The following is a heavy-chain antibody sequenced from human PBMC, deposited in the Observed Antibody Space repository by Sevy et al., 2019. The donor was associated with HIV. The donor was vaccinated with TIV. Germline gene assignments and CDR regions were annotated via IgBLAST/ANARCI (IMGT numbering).Heavy chain of an antibody. CDR3: TRDIPGGFRYSSAWYYFDS. CDR2: IRSKAYGGTT. CDR1: GFTFGDYA. D-gene: IGHD6-19*01. V-gene: IGHV3-49*03. J-gene: IGHJ4*02. Sequence: GGSLRLSCTASGFTFGDYAMSWFRQAPGKGLEWVGFIRSKAYGGTTEYAASVKGRFTISRDDSIRIAYLQMNSLKTEDTVVYYCTRDIPGGFRYSSAWYYFDSWGQGTLVTVSS.